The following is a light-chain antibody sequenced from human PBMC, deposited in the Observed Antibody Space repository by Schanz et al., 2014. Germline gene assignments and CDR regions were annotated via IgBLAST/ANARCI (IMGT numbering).Light chain of an antibody. CDR1: QSISGY. J-gene: IGKJ1*01. V-gene: IGKV3-15*01. CDR2: GAS. CDR3: QQCNNWPSWT. Sequence: EIVLTQSPGTLSLSPGERATLSCKASQSISGYDLAWYQQKPGQAPRLLIDGASTRATGIPARFSGSGSGTEFTLTISSLQSEDFAVYYCQQCNNWPSWTFGQGTKVEIK.